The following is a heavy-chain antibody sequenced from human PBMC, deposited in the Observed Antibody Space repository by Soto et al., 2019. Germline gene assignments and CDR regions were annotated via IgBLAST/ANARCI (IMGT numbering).Heavy chain of an antibody. CDR1: GDGLSRDA. Sequence: PLKVYRTTAGDGLSRDAVSWGRTKTGQGLEWMGGIIPIFGTANYAQKFQGRVTITADKSTSTAYMELSSLRSEDTAVYYCARTHYDFWSGYAPSDVWGQGTTV. J-gene: IGHJ6*02. CDR2: IIPIFGTA. V-gene: IGHV1-69*06. D-gene: IGHD3-3*01. CDR3: ARTHYDFWSGYAPSDV.